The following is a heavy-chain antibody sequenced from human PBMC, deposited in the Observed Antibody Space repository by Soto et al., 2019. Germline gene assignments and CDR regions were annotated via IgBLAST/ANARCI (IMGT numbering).Heavy chain of an antibody. CDR2: IIPIFGTA. CDR1: GGTFSSYA. Sequence: ASVKVSCKASGGTFSSYAISWVRQAPGQGXEWMGGIIPIFGTANYAQKFQGRVTITADESTSTAYMELSSLRSEDTAVYYCARVQGEGYCSSTSCYSWFDPWGQGTLVTVSS. CDR3: ARVQGEGYCSSTSCYSWFDP. V-gene: IGHV1-69*13. J-gene: IGHJ5*02. D-gene: IGHD2-2*01.